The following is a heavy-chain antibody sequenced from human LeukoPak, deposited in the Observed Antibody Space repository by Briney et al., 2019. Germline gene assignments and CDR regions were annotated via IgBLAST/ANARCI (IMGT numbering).Heavy chain of an antibody. V-gene: IGHV4-39*01. CDR3: ARLTSGWYVIY. Sequence: SETLSLTCTVSGGSISNSGYYWGWIRQPPGKGLEWIGSIYYTGNTYYNPSLNSRVTVSVDTSKNQFSLKLSSVTDADTAIYYCARLTSGWYVIYWGQGTLVTVSS. D-gene: IGHD6-19*01. CDR2: IYYTGNT. CDR1: GGSISNSGYY. J-gene: IGHJ4*02.